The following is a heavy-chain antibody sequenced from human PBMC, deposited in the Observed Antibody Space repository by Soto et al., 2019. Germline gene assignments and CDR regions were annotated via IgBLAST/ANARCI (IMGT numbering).Heavy chain of an antibody. V-gene: IGHV3-23*01. D-gene: IGHD4-17*01. Sequence: GGSLRLSCVASGFTFSNYAMSWVRQAPGKGLEWVSGISGSGGSTYYADSVKGRFTISRDNSKNTLYLQMNSLRAEDTAVYYCAKDGHDYGDYGGLWYYGMDVWGQGTTVTVSS. J-gene: IGHJ6*02. CDR1: GFTFSNYA. CDR2: ISGSGGST. CDR3: AKDGHDYGDYGGLWYYGMDV.